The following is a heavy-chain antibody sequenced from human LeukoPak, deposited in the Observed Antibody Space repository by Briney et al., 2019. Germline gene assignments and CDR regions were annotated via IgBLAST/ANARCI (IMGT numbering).Heavy chain of an antibody. Sequence: ASVKVSCKASGYTFTNYAMHWVRQAPGQTLEWMGWINADNGNTKYSQQFQARVTIARDTSASTAYMELSSLRSEDTAVYYCATRQLRMARAEDYWGQGTLVTVSS. CDR3: ATRQLRMARAEDY. D-gene: IGHD1-26*01. CDR1: GYTFTNYA. CDR2: INADNGNT. V-gene: IGHV1-3*01. J-gene: IGHJ4*02.